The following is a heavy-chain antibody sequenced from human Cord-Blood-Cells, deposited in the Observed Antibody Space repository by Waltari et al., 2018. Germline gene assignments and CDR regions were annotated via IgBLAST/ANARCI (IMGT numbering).Heavy chain of an antibody. CDR2: IYYSGST. D-gene: IGHD2-21*01. J-gene: IGHJ5*02. Sequence: QVQLQASGPGLVKPSETLSLTCTVSGGSISSYYWTWIRPPPGKGLEWIGYIYYSGSTNYNPSLKSRVTISVDTSKNQFSLKLSSVTAADTAVYYCARDGIEVGAYNWFDPWGQGTLVTVSS. CDR3: ARDGIEVGAYNWFDP. CDR1: GGSISSYY. V-gene: IGHV4-59*01.